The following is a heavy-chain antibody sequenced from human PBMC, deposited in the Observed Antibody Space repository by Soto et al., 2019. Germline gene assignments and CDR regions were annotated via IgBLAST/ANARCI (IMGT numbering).Heavy chain of an antibody. Sequence: GGSLRLSCAASGFTCGGYAMSWVRQAPGKGLEWVSAISGSGGSTYYADSVKGRFTISRDNSKNTLYLQMNSLRAEDTAVYYCAKDRGRTDYGRPPYFGYWGHGTLVPVSS. CDR2: ISGSGGST. CDR1: GFTCGGYA. CDR3: AKDRGRTDYGRPPYFGY. J-gene: IGHJ4*01. D-gene: IGHD4-17*01. V-gene: IGHV3-23*01.